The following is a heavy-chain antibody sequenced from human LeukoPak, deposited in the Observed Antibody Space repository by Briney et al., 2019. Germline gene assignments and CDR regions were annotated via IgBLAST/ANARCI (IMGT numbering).Heavy chain of an antibody. CDR3: AREAQGDSSSWSSGMDV. CDR1: GGTFSSYA. D-gene: IGHD6-13*01. V-gene: IGHV1-69*04. J-gene: IGHJ6*02. CDR2: IIPILGIA. Sequence: SVKVSCKASGGTFSSYAISWVRQAPGQGLEWMGRIIPILGIANYAQKFQGRVTITADKSTSTAYMELSSLRSEDTAVYYCAREAQGDSSSWSSGMDVWGQGTTVTVSS.